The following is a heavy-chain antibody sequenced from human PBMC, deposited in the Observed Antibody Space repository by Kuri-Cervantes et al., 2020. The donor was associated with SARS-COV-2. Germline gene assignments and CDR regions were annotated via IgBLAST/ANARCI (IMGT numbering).Heavy chain of an antibody. CDR3: ARDRNPTPIVVLTVIRMDAFDI. J-gene: IGHJ3*02. CDR2: INQDGSEK. V-gene: IGHV3-7*01. CDR1: GFTFSYDW. Sequence: GESLKISCAASGFTFSYDWMSWVRQAPGKGLEWVANINQDGSEKYYVGSVKGRFTISRDNAKNSLYLQMNSLRAEDTAVYYCARDRNPTPIVVLTVIRMDAFDIWGQGTMVTVSS. D-gene: IGHD2-21*02.